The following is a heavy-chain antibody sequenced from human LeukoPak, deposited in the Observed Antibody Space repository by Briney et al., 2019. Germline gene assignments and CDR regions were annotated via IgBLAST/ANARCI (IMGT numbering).Heavy chain of an antibody. CDR1: GFTFSSYS. V-gene: IGHV3-48*01. CDR2: ISSSSSTI. CDR3: ARGVVVFTMIHPFDY. J-gene: IGHJ4*02. Sequence: GGSLRLSCAASGFTFSSYSMNWVRQAPGKGLEWVSYISSSSSTIYYADSVKGRFTISRDNAKNSLYLQMNSLRAEDTAVYYCARGVVVFTMIHPFDYWGQGTLVTVSS. D-gene: IGHD3-22*01.